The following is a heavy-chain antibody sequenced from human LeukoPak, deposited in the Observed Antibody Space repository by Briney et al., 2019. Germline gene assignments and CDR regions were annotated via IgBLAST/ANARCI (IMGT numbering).Heavy chain of an antibody. Sequence: PGGSLRLSCAASGFIFDDYAMHWVRQVPGKGLEWVSGISWNSGSIGYVDSVKGRFTISRDNVKNSLYLQMNSLRAEDTALYYCAKGVGYDFWSGYYDYWGQGTLVTVSS. D-gene: IGHD3-3*01. CDR3: AKGVGYDFWSGYYDY. J-gene: IGHJ4*02. CDR1: GFIFDDYA. V-gene: IGHV3-9*01. CDR2: ISWNSGSI.